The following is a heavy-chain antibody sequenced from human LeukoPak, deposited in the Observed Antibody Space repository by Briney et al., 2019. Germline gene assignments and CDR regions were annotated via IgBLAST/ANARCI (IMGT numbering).Heavy chain of an antibody. Sequence: PSETLSLTCAVYGGSFSGYYWSWIRQPPGKGLEWMGEINHSGSTNYNPSLKSRATISVDTSKNQFSLKLSSVTAADTAVYYCARGVVRWLVRDYYMDVWGKGTTVTVSS. CDR2: INHSGST. D-gene: IGHD6-19*01. CDR1: GGSFSGYY. CDR3: ARGVVRWLVRDYYMDV. V-gene: IGHV4-34*01. J-gene: IGHJ6*03.